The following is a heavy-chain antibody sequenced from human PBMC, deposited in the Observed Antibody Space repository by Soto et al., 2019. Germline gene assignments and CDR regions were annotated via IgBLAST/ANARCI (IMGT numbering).Heavy chain of an antibody. CDR3: ARELEGGVFDI. J-gene: IGHJ3*02. Sequence: SETLSLTCTVSGGPVRDAYSYWTWIRQPPGKGLEWMGYLSYTGSTYYNPSLRNRASISVDESSNHLSLRLSSVTAADTAVYYCARELEGGVFDIWGRGALVTVSS. D-gene: IGHD2-8*02. CDR2: LSYTGST. CDR1: GGPVRDAYSY. V-gene: IGHV4-30-4*01.